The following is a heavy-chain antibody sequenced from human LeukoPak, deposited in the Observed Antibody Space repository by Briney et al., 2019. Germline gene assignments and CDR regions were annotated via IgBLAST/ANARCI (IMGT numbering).Heavy chain of an antibody. CDR2: ISYDGSNK. CDR3: AKEGNI. V-gene: IGHV3-30*18. J-gene: IGHJ4*02. Sequence: PGRSLRLSCAASGFTFSSYGMHWVRQAPGKGLEWVAVISYDGSNKYYADSVKGRSTISRDNSKNTLYLQMNSLRAEDTAVYYCAKEGNIWGQGTLVTVSS. D-gene: IGHD1/OR15-1a*01. CDR1: GFTFSSYG.